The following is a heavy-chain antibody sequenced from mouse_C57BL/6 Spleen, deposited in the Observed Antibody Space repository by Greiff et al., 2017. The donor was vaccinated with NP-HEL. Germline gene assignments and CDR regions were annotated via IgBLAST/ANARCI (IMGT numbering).Heavy chain of an antibody. Sequence: VQLQQPGAELVRPGTSVKLSCKASGYTFTSYWMHWVKQRPGQGLEWIGNINPSNGGTNYNEKFKSKATLTVDKSSSTAYMQLSSLTSEDSAVYYCARGDYGRGGFAYWGQGTLVTVSA. V-gene: IGHV1-53*01. CDR3: ARGDYGRGGFAY. J-gene: IGHJ3*01. D-gene: IGHD1-1*01. CDR2: INPSNGGT. CDR1: GYTFTSYW.